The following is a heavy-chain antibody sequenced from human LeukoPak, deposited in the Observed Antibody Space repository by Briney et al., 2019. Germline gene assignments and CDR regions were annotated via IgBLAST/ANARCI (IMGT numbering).Heavy chain of an antibody. CDR1: GGSISNYY. D-gene: IGHD6-19*01. Sequence: SETLSLTCSVSGGSISNYYWSWIRQSPGKGLECIGYIYNSGSTNYNPSLKSRVTISVDTSKNQFSLKLSSVTAADTAVYYCARGQWLYYFDYWGQGTLVTVSS. J-gene: IGHJ4*02. CDR3: ARGQWLYYFDY. V-gene: IGHV4-59*01. CDR2: IYNSGST.